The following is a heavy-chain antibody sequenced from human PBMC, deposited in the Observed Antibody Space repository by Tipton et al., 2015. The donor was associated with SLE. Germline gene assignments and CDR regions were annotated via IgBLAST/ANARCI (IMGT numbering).Heavy chain of an antibody. CDR1: GVSISTSTSY. CDR3: ARAGGGATRIWFDP. J-gene: IGHJ5*02. CDR2: IYYSGST. Sequence: GLVKPSETLSLTCTVSGVSISTSTSYWGYWAWIRQPPGKGLEWIGSIYYSGSTYYNPSLKSRVTMSVDTSKNQFFLNLSSVTAADTALYYCARAGGGATRIWFDPWGQGTLVTVSS. V-gene: IGHV4-39*07. D-gene: IGHD1-26*01.